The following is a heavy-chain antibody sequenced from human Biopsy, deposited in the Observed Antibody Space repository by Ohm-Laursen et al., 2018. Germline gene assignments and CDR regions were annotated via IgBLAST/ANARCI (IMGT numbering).Heavy chain of an antibody. CDR1: GFTFSNYA. J-gene: IGHJ2*01. CDR2: ISDIGSST. Sequence: SLRLSCAASGFTFSNYAMTWVRQAPGKGLEWVSAISDIGSSTFYSDSVKGRFTISRDNSKKTLYLQMNSLRAEDTAIYYCAEDQPDLAVVVAAHWYFDLWGRGTLVTVSS. V-gene: IGHV3-23*01. CDR3: AEDQPDLAVVVAAHWYFDL. D-gene: IGHD2-15*01.